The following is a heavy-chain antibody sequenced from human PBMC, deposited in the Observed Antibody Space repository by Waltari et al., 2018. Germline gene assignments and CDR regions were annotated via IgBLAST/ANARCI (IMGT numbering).Heavy chain of an antibody. J-gene: IGHJ5*02. CDR2: IYYSGST. V-gene: IGHV4-59*11. CDR3: ARGGYGDYGRDNWFDP. D-gene: IGHD4-17*01. CDR1: GGPISSHY. Sequence: QVQLQESGPGLVKPSETLSLTCTVSGGPISSHYWSWIRQPPGKGLEWIGYIYYSGSTNYNPSLKSRVTISVDTSKNQFSLKLSSVTAADTAVYYCARGGYGDYGRDNWFDPWGQGTLVTVSS.